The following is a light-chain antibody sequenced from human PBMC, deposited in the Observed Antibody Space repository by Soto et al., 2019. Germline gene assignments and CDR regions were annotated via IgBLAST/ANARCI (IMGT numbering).Light chain of an antibody. J-gene: IGLJ2*01. CDR2: EVS. CDR1: SSDIGYDY. CDR3: GTWDSSLSAAQGV. V-gene: IGLV2-14*01. Sequence: QSVLSQPASVSGSPGQTITISCTGTSSDIGYDYVSWYQQHPNKAPQLIIYEVSNRPSGVPNRFSGSKSGNTASLTISGLQAEDEADYYCGTWDSSLSAAQGVFGGGTKLTVL.